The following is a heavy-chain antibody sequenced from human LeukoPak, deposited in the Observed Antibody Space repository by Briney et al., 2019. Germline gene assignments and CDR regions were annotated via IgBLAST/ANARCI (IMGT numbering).Heavy chain of an antibody. CDR3: ARPAGYQLPKEMFLYY. V-gene: IGHV1-46*01. J-gene: IGHJ4*02. D-gene: IGHD2-2*01. CDR2: IYPRDGST. CDR1: GYTFTSNY. Sequence: ASVKVSCKASGYTFTSNYIHWVRQAPGQGLEWMGMIYPRDGSTSYAQKFQGRVTVTRDTSTSTVHMELSGLRSEDTAVYYCARPAGYQLPKEMFLYYWGQGTLVTVSS.